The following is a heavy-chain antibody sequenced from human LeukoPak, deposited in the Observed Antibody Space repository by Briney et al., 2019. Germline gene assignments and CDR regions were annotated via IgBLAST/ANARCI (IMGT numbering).Heavy chain of an antibody. J-gene: IGHJ4*02. CDR2: ISYDGSET. V-gene: IGHV3-30*03. D-gene: IGHD1-26*01. Sequence: GGSLRLSCAASGFTFRSHGIHWVRRAPGKGLECVALISYDGSETYYVDSVRGRFTISRDNSKDTVDLHMSSLRADDTAVYYCARSREWELLSSFDSWGQGTLVTVSS. CDR3: ARSREWELLSSFDS. CDR1: GFTFRSHG.